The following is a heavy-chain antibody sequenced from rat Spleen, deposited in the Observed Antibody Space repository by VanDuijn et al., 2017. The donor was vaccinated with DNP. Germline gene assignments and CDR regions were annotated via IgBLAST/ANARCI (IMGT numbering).Heavy chain of an antibody. CDR3: ARWNIGTSTLDY. D-gene: IGHD1-5*01. CDR1: GYSITSNY. V-gene: IGHV3-1*01. CDR2: INHSGKT. J-gene: IGHJ2*01. Sequence: EVQLQESGPGLVKPSQSLSLTCSVTGYSITSNYWGWIRKFPGDKMEWIGYINHSGKTGYNPSLKSRISITRDTSKNQFFLQLSSVTTEDTATYYCARWNIGTSTLDYWGQGVMVTVSS.